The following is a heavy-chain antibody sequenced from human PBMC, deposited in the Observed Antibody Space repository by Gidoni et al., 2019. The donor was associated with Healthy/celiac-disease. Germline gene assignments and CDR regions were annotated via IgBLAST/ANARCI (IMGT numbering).Heavy chain of an antibody. CDR3: ARVINYDFWSGYYHNWFDP. CDR1: GGSFSGYY. V-gene: IGHV4-34*01. CDR2: INHSGST. J-gene: IGHJ5*02. Sequence: QVQLQQWGAGLLKPSETLSLTCAVYGGSFSGYYWSWIRQPPGKGLEWIGEINHSGSTNYNPSLKSRVTISVDTSKNQFSLKLSSVTAADTAVYYCARVINYDFWSGYYHNWFDPWGQGTLVTVSS. D-gene: IGHD3-3*01.